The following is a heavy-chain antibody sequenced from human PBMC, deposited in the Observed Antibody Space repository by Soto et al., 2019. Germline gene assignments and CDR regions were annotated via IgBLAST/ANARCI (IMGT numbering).Heavy chain of an antibody. J-gene: IGHJ5*02. CDR2: TYYRSRWYS. CDR3: ALSSGKLLWFGEPFSGSGFDP. D-gene: IGHD3-10*01. V-gene: IGHV6-1*01. Sequence: SQTLSLTCVGSGDTVSSNSVAWNWVRQSPSRGLEWLGRTYYRSRWYSDYAVSVRSRIDINADTSKNQVSLQLNSVTPEDTAVYYCALSSGKLLWFGEPFSGSGFDPWGQGTLVTVSS. CDR1: GDTVSSNSVA.